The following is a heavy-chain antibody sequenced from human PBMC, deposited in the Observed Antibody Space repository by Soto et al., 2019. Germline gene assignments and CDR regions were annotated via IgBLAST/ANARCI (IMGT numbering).Heavy chain of an antibody. CDR2: INSDGSSA. Sequence: PGGSLRLSCAASGFSFSSYWMHWVRHAPGKGLVWVSRINSDGSSATYADSVKGRFTISRDNAKNTLYLQMNSLTPEDTAVYYCAKPDYCSSTSCLEHFQHWGQGTLVTVSS. D-gene: IGHD2-2*01. CDR1: GFSFSSYW. CDR3: AKPDYCSSTSCLEHFQH. V-gene: IGHV3-74*01. J-gene: IGHJ1*01.